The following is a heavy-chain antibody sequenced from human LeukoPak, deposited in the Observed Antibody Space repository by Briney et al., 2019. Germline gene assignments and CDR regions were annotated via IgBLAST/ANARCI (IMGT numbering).Heavy chain of an antibody. CDR1: GGSFSSYY. J-gene: IGHJ4*02. Sequence: PSETLSLTCAVYGGSFSSYYWSWIRQPPGKGLEWIGEINHSGSTNYNPSLKSRVTISVDTSKNQFSLKLSSVTAADTAVYYCARDLQYSSSWYTFRSWGQGTLVTVSS. D-gene: IGHD6-13*01. V-gene: IGHV4-34*01. CDR2: INHSGST. CDR3: ARDLQYSSSWYTFRS.